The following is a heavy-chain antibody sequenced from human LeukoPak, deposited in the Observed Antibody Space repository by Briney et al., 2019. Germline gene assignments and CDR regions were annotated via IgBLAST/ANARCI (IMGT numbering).Heavy chain of an antibody. D-gene: IGHD5-18*01. V-gene: IGHV4-39*01. CDR3: ASPDTAMVNGY. J-gene: IGHJ4*02. CDR1: GGSISSSSFY. CDR2: IYYSGST. Sequence: ASETLSLTCTVSGGSISSSSFYWGWIRQPPGKGLEWIGCIYYSGSTYYNPSLESRVIISLDTSKNQFSLKLRSVTAADTAVYYCASPDTAMVNGYWGQGTLVTVSS.